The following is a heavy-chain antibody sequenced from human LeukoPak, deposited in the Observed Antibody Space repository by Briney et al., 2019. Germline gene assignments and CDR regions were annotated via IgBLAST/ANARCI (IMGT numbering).Heavy chain of an antibody. D-gene: IGHD3-3*01. CDR1: GYSISSGYY. Sequence: PSETLSLTCAVSGYSISSGYYWVWIRQPPGKGLEGIGSIYHSGSTYYNPSLKSRVTISVDKSKNQFSLKLSSVTAADTAVYYCASTYYDFWSGYYYYMVVWGKGTTVTVSS. V-gene: IGHV4-38-2*01. CDR2: IYHSGST. J-gene: IGHJ6*03. CDR3: ASTYYDFWSGYYYYMVV.